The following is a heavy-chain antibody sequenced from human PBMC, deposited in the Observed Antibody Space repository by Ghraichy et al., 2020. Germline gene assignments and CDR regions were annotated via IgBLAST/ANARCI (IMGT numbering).Heavy chain of an antibody. CDR2: ISRSSNYI. Sequence: GGSLRLSCAASGFTFSTYSMNWVRQAPGKGLEWVSSISRSSNYIYYADSVKGRFTITRDNAKNSLYLQMNNLRAEDTDVYYCARDVETTTIYAFDMWGQGTMVTVSS. CDR1: GFTFSTYS. J-gene: IGHJ3*02. D-gene: IGHD5-24*01. V-gene: IGHV3-21*01. CDR3: ARDVETTTIYAFDM.